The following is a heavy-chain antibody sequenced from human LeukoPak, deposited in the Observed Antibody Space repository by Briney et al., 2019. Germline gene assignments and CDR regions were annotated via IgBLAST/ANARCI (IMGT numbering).Heavy chain of an antibody. V-gene: IGHV3-73*01. J-gene: IGHJ5*02. CDR1: GFTFSGSA. Sequence: PGGSLRLSCAASGFTFSGSAMHWVRQASGKGLEWVGRIRSKANSCATAYAASVKGRFTISRDDSKNTAYLQMNSLKTEDTAVYYCTRGEYSSSSWGQGTLVTVSS. CDR3: TRGEYSSSS. D-gene: IGHD6-6*01. CDR2: IRSKANSCAT.